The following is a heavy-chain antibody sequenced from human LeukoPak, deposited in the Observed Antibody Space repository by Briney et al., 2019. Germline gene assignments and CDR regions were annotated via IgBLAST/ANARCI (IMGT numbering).Heavy chain of an antibody. Sequence: PGGSLRLSCAASGFTFNSYSMHWVRQAPGKGLEWVAVISYDGSNKYYADSVKGRFTISRDNSKNTLYLQMNSLRAEDTAVYYCAKEGDYYDSSGYPYFDYWGQGTLVTVSS. J-gene: IGHJ4*02. D-gene: IGHD3-22*01. CDR3: AKEGDYYDSSGYPYFDY. CDR2: ISYDGSNK. V-gene: IGHV3-30*18. CDR1: GFTFNSYS.